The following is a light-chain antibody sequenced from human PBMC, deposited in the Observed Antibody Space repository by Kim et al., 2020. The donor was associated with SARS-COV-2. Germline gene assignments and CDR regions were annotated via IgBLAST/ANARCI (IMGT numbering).Light chain of an antibody. CDR2: GKN. J-gene: IGLJ2*01. V-gene: IGLV3-19*01. CDR3: NSRDSSGNQPPVV. CDR1: SLRSYY. Sequence: SSELTQDPAVSVALGQTVRITCQGDSLRSYYASWYQQKPGQAPVLVIYGKNNRPSGIPDRFSGSSSGNTASLTITGAQAEDEADYYCNSRDSSGNQPPVVFGGGTKLTVL.